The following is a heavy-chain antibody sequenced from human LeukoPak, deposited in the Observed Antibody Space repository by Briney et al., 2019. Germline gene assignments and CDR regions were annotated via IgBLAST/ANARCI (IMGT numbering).Heavy chain of an antibody. CDR3: ARVTRKELFHDY. J-gene: IGHJ4*02. D-gene: IGHD2-21*01. CDR2: IRNKANSYTT. CDR1: GFTFSNAW. Sequence: PGGSLRLSCAASGFTFSNAWMSWVRQAPGKGLEWVGRIRNKANSYTTEYAASVKGRFTISRDDSKNSLYLQMNSLKIEDTAVYYCARVTRKELFHDYWGQGTLVTVSS. V-gene: IGHV3-72*01.